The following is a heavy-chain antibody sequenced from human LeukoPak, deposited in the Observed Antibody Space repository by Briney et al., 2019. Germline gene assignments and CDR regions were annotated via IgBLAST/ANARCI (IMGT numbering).Heavy chain of an antibody. D-gene: IGHD6-19*01. Sequence: GGSLRLSCAASGFTLSSYDMHWVRQVPGKGLEWVSAINTAGDTYYPGSVKGRFSISREIAKNSLYLQMDSLTAGDTAVYYCARETPVAGINSDFYGMDVWGHGTTVTVSS. CDR1: GFTLSSYD. CDR2: INTAGDT. J-gene: IGHJ6*02. CDR3: ARETPVAGINSDFYGMDV. V-gene: IGHV3-13*01.